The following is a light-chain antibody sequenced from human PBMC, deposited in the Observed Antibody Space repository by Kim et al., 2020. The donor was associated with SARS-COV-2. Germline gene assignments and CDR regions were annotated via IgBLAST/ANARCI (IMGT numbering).Light chain of an antibody. V-gene: IGLV3-1*01. CDR3: QAWDSSTAV. Sequence: SVSPGQTASISCSGDKLGNQYASWYQRKPGQSPVLVIYQDTKRPSGIPGRFSGSNSGNTATLTISGTQAMDEADYYCQAWDSSTAVFGGGTQLTVL. CDR2: QDT. J-gene: IGLJ3*02. CDR1: KLGNQY.